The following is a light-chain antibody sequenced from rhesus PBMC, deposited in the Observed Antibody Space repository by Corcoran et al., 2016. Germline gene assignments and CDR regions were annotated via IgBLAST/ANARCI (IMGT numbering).Light chain of an antibody. Sequence: QAYPTQSPSVFGSPGQSVSISCPGTSRDIGCYNRVSWYQQHPGKAPKLMIYEVSTRPSGVSDRFSGSKSGNTASLTISGLQAEDEDAYYCGSSGSSGPYMFGAGTRLTVL. J-gene: IGLJ1*01. CDR2: EVS. CDR1: SRDIGCYNR. V-gene: IGLV2S4*01. CDR3: GSSGSSGPYM.